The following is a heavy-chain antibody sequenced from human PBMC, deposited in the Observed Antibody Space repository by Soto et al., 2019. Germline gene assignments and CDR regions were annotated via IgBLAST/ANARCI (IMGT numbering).Heavy chain of an antibody. CDR2: ISGSGVSN. CDR3: AKDHRIWGRLVEYMDV. Sequence: EVQLLESGGGLVQPGGSLRLSCAASGFTFSSYALGWVRQAPGRGLECVSAISGSGVSNFYADSVKGRFTISRDTSKNTLYLQMNTLTAEDTAVYYCAKDHRIWGRLVEYMDVWGQGTTVTVSS. D-gene: IGHD3-10*01. V-gene: IGHV3-23*01. CDR1: GFTFSSYA. J-gene: IGHJ6*02.